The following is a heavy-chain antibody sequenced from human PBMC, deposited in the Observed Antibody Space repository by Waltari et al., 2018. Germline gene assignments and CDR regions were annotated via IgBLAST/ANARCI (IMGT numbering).Heavy chain of an antibody. D-gene: IGHD6-19*01. V-gene: IGHV4-59*01. CDR2: IYYSGST. CDR3: ARGGYSSGTFDY. Sequence: QVQLQESGPGLVKPSETLSLTCTVSGGSLSSYYWSWIRQPPGKGLEWIGYIYYSGSTNYNPSLKSRVTISVDTSKNQFSLKLSSVTAADTAVYYCARGGYSSGTFDYWGQGTLVTVSS. J-gene: IGHJ4*02. CDR1: GGSLSSYY.